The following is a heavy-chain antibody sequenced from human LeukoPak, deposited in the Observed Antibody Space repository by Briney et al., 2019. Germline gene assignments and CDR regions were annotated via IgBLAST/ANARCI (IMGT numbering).Heavy chain of an antibody. D-gene: IGHD1-26*01. CDR2: IYYSGST. V-gene: IGHV4-30-4*01. Sequence: SETLSLTCTVSGGSISSGDYYWSWLRQPPGKGLEWIGYIYYSGSTYFNPSLKSRVTISVETSKNQFSLKLSSVTAADTAVYYCARVPVYSGTYFDYWGQGTLVTVS. CDR1: GGSISSGDYY. J-gene: IGHJ4*02. CDR3: ARVPVYSGTYFDY.